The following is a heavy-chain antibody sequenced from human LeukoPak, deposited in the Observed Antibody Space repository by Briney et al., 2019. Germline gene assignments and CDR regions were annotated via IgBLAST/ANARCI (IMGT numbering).Heavy chain of an antibody. CDR3: AGQGSDYYYGMDV. V-gene: IGHV4-30-4*01. CDR1: GGSISSGDYY. D-gene: IGHD1-26*01. Sequence: SQTLSLTCTVSGGSISSGDYYWSWIRQPPGKGLEWIGYIYYSGSTYYNPSLKSRVTMSVDTSKNQFSLKLSSVTAADTAVYYCAGQGSDYYYGMDVRGQGTTVTVSS. CDR2: IYYSGST. J-gene: IGHJ6*02.